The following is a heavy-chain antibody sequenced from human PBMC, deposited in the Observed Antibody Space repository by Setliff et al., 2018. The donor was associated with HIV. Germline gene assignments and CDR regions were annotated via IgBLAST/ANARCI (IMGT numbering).Heavy chain of an antibody. CDR2: VYHTGST. D-gene: IGHD3-22*01. V-gene: IGHV4-38-2*01. J-gene: IGHJ3*02. CDR1: GYSMSSGYY. CDR3: TRRDNSVSGYYTDHAFDI. Sequence: PSETLSLTCGVSGYSMSSGYYWGWIRQPPGKGLEWIGNVYHTGSTYYNPSLKSRVTISVDTSKNQFSLKVNSVTAADTAVYYCTRRDNSVSGYYTDHAFDIWGQGTLVTVSS.